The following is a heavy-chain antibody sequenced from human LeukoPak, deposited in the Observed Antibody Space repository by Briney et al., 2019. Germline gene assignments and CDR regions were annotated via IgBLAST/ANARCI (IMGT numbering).Heavy chain of an antibody. CDR1: GGSISSGDYY. Sequence: SETLSLTCTVSGGSISSGDYYWSWIRHPPGKGLEWIRYIYYSGSTYYNPSLKSRVTISVDTSKNQFSLKLSSVTAADTAVYYCARIAWGPRTSNYYDSSGYYQGVDYWGQGTLVTVSS. CDR3: ARIAWGPRTSNYYDSSGYYQGVDY. CDR2: IYYSGST. J-gene: IGHJ4*02. D-gene: IGHD3-22*01. V-gene: IGHV4-30-4*01.